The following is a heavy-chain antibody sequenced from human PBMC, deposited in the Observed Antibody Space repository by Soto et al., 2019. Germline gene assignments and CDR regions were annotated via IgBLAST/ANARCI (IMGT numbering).Heavy chain of an antibody. CDR2: IGYDGTNK. D-gene: IGHD3-3*01. CDR3: ARDRSGESYYVFDF. V-gene: IGHV3-33*01. J-gene: IGHJ3*01. Sequence: QVELVESGGGVVQPGGSLRLSCAASGFTFSDFGIHWVRQAPGKGLEWVAVIGYDGTNKYYADSVKGRFTLSRDNSKNTLFLQMNSLRDEDTAVYYCARDRSGESYYVFDFWGQGTMVTVSS. CDR1: GFTFSDFG.